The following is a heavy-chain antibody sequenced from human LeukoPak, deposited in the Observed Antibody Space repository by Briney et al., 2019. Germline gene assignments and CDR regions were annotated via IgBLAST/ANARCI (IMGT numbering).Heavy chain of an antibody. Sequence: QTGGSLRLSCAASGFTFSSYGMHWVRQAPGKGLEWVAVIWYDGSNKYYADSVKGRFIISRDNSKNTLYLQMNSLRAEDTAVYYCARERGLLGSYSYFDYWGQGTLVTVSS. CDR1: GFTFSSYG. CDR2: IWYDGSNK. J-gene: IGHJ4*02. D-gene: IGHD1-26*01. CDR3: ARERGLLGSYSYFDY. V-gene: IGHV3-33*01.